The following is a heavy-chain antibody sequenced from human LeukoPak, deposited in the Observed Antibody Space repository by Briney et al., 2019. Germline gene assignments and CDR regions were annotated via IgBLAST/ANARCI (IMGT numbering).Heavy chain of an antibody. CDR3: ASSGYGETYYYYGMDV. CDR2: IIPIFGTA. D-gene: IGHD5-12*01. J-gene: IGHJ6*02. CDR1: GGTFSSYA. Sequence: GASVKVSCKASGGTFSSYAISWVRQAPGQGLEWMGGIIPIFGTANYAQEFQGRVTITADESTSTAYMELSSLRSEDTAVYYCASSGYGETYYYYGMDVWGQGTTVTVSS. V-gene: IGHV1-69*13.